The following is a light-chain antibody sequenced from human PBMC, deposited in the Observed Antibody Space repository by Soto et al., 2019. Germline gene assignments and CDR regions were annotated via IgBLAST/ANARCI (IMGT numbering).Light chain of an antibody. CDR3: MQNTHWPYT. CDR2: KVF. J-gene: IGKJ2*01. V-gene: IGKV2-30*01. CDR1: QSLVYSDGNTY. Sequence: DVVMTQSPLSLPVTLGQPASISCRSSQSLVYSDGNTYLNWFQQRPGQSPRRLIYKVFNRDSGVPDRFSGSGSGTDFTLKISRVEAEDVGVYYCMQNTHWPYTFGQGTKLEIK.